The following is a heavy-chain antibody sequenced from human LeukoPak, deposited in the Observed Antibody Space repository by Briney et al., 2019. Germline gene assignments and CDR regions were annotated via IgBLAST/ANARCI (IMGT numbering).Heavy chain of an antibody. J-gene: IGHJ4*02. D-gene: IGHD6-13*01. CDR3: TRESTRYSSSTSEQFDY. CDR2: IRSKAYGGTT. V-gene: IGHV3-49*04. CDR1: GFPFGDYA. Sequence: GRSLRLSCTASGFPFGDYAMSWVRQAPGKGLEWVGFIRSKAYGGTTEYAASVKGRFTISRDDSKSIAYLQMNSLKTEDTAVYYCTRESTRYSSSTSEQFDYWGQGTLVTVSS.